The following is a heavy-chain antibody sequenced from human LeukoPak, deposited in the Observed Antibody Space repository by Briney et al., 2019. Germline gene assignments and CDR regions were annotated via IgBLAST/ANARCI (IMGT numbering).Heavy chain of an antibody. J-gene: IGHJ3*02. CDR1: GGSISSSTYY. V-gene: IGHV4-39*07. CDR3: ARWEVRLNAFEM. CDR2: VHYSGGS. Sequence: SETLSLTCTVSGGSISSSTYYWGWIRQSPGKGLEWIGSVHYSGGSYYNPSLKSRVTISLNTSKNQFSLKLSSVTAADTAVYYCARWEVRLNAFEMWGQGTMVTVSS. D-gene: IGHD3-10*01.